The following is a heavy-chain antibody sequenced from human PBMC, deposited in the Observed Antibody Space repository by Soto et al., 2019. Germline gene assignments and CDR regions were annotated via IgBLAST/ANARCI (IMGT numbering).Heavy chain of an antibody. CDR3: ARGTVLRFSEWFPTPYYGMDV. CDR1: GFTFSSYS. D-gene: IGHD3-3*01. J-gene: IGHJ6*02. Sequence: PGGSLRLSCAASGFTFSSYSMNWVRQAPGKGLEWVSSISSSSSYIYYADSVKGRFTISRDNAKNSLYLQMNSLRAEDTAVYYCARGTVLRFSEWFPTPYYGMDVWGQGTTVTVSS. V-gene: IGHV3-21*01. CDR2: ISSSSSYI.